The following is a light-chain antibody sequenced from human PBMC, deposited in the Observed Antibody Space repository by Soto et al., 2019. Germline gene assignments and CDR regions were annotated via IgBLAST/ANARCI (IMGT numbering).Light chain of an antibody. CDR1: QSISTW. CDR2: KAS. J-gene: IGKJ1*01. V-gene: IGKV1-5*03. Sequence: DIQMTQSPSTLSTSVGDRVTITCRASQSISTWLAWYQQRAGKAPKLLIYKASNLESGVPSRFSGSGSGTDFTLTISSLQPDDFATYYCQQYNSYSWAVGQGTKV. CDR3: QQYNSYSWA.